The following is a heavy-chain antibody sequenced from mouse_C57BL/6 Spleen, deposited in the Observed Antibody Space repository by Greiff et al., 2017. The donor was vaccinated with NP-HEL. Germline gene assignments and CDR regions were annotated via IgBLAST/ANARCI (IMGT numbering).Heavy chain of an antibody. V-gene: IGHV1-80*01. CDR2: IYPGDGDT. Sequence: QVQLQQSGAELVKPGASVKISCKASGYAFSSYWMNWVKQRPGKGLEWIGQIYPGDGDTNYNGKFKGKATLTADKSSSTAYMQLSSLTSEDSAVYFCAKSHITTVVDYYAMDYWGQGTSVTVSS. CDR1: GYAFSSYW. CDR3: AKSHITTVVDYYAMDY. D-gene: IGHD1-1*01. J-gene: IGHJ4*01.